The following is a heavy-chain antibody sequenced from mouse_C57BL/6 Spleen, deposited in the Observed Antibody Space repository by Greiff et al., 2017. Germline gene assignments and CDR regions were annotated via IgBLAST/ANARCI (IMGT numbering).Heavy chain of an antibody. Sequence: VQLQQSGAELVKPGASVKLSCKASGYTFTEYTIHWVKPRSGQGLEWIGWFYPGSGSIKYNEKFKDKATLTAAKTYRTVYMELSRLTSEDSAVYFCARHEYYYGSSLSIDYWGQGTSVTVSS. J-gene: IGHJ4*01. CDR1: GYTFTEYT. CDR3: ARHEYYYGSSLSIDY. V-gene: IGHV1-62-2*01. D-gene: IGHD1-1*01. CDR2: FYPGSGSI.